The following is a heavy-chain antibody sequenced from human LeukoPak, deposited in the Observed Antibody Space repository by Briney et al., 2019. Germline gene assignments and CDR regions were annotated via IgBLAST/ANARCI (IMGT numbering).Heavy chain of an antibody. CDR2: INAGNGNT. CDR3: ARGPGIAAAGYYYYGMDV. V-gene: IGHV1-3*01. J-gene: IGHJ6*02. D-gene: IGHD6-13*01. Sequence: ASVKVSRKASGYTFTSYAMHWVRQAPGQRLEWMGWINAGNGNTKYSQKFQGRVTITRDTSASTAYMELSSLRSEDTAVYYCARGPGIAAAGYYYYGMDVWGQGTTVTVSS. CDR1: GYTFTSYA.